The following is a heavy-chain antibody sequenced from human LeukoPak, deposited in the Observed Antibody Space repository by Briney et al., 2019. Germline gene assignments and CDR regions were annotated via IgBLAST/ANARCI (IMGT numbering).Heavy chain of an antibody. Sequence: GGSLRLSCAASGFTFSSYAMSWVRQAPGKGLEWGSAISGSGGSTYYADPVKGRFTISRDNSKNTLYLQMNSLRAEDTAVYYCAKDQFGITTFDYWGQGTLVTVSS. V-gene: IGHV3-23*01. CDR2: ISGSGGST. D-gene: IGHD3-10*01. CDR3: AKDQFGITTFDY. J-gene: IGHJ4*02. CDR1: GFTFSSYA.